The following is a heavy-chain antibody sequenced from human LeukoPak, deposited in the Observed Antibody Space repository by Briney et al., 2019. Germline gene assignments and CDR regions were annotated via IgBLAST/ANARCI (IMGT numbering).Heavy chain of an antibody. CDR3: ARYSGRFPGWLDP. CDR2: INPAGSQK. J-gene: IGHJ5*02. D-gene: IGHD1-26*01. Sequence: PGGSLRLSRVASGLTFSSSWMNWIRQAPGKGPEWLANINPAGSQKDYVDSVKGRFTISRDNAQDSVFLQMNNRRAEDTAVFYCARYSGRFPGWLDPWGPGTLVTVSS. V-gene: IGHV3-7*01. CDR1: GLTFSSSW.